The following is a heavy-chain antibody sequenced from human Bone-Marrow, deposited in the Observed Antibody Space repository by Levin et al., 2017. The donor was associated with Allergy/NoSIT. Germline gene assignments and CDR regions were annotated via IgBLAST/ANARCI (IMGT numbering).Heavy chain of an antibody. D-gene: IGHD2-8*01. J-gene: IGHJ4*02. CDR2: MSPFTGNT. Sequence: GESLKISCQTSGYNFISHGITWVRQAPGQGLEWMGWMSPFTGNTRTAETFQGRLTMTADTATNTAYMELTTLRSDDTAIYFCAEDRGGWGHCPSGSGYALGDWGQGTLVSVSS. CDR3: AEDRGGWGHCPSGSGYALGD. CDR1: GYNFISHG. V-gene: IGHV1-18*01.